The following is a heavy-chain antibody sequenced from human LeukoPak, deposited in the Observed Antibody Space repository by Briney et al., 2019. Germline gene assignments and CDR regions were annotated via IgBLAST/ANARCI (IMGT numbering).Heavy chain of an antibody. D-gene: IGHD2-2*01. CDR3: AREGYCSSTSCYYLGYYYYGMDV. J-gene: IGHJ6*02. Sequence: GGSLRLSCAASGFTFSSYAMHWVRQAPGKGLEWVAVISYDGSNKYYADSVKGRFTISRDNSKNTLYLQMNSLRAEDTAVYYCAREGYCSSTSCYYLGYYYYGMDVWGQGTTVTVSS. CDR2: ISYDGSNK. V-gene: IGHV3-30-3*01. CDR1: GFTFSSYA.